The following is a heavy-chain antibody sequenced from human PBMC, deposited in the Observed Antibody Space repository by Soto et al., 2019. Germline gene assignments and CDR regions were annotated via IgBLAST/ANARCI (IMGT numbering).Heavy chain of an antibody. V-gene: IGHV3-74*01. Sequence: GGSLRLSCASSGFTFSNYWMTWVRQAPGKGLVWVSRINSDGSITNYAGSVKGRFTISRDNAKNTLYLQMNSLRAEDTAVYYCARGGQIIVPDVDRRVVDYWGQGTLVTVSS. D-gene: IGHD3-22*01. J-gene: IGHJ4*02. CDR3: ARGGQIIVPDVDRRVVDY. CDR2: INSDGSIT. CDR1: GFTFSNYW.